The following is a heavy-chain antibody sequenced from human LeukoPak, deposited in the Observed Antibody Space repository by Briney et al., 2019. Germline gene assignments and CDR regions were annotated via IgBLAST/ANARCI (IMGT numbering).Heavy chain of an antibody. D-gene: IGHD3-22*01. CDR2: IYHSGST. J-gene: IGHJ4*02. Sequence: PSETLSLTCAVSGYSISSGYYWGWIRQPPGKGLEWIGSIYHSGSTYYNPSLKSRVTISVDTSKNQFSLRLSSVTAADTAVYYCARRVGMIVVEFDHWGQGTLVTVSS. CDR1: GYSISSGYY. CDR3: ARRVGMIVVEFDH. V-gene: IGHV4-38-2*01.